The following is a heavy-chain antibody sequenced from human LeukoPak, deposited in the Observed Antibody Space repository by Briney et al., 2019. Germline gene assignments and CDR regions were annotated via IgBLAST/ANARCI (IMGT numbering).Heavy chain of an antibody. V-gene: IGHV3-74*01. CDR2: INTDGTVT. D-gene: IGHD6-19*01. CDR1: GFTFSKYW. J-gene: IGHJ4*02. CDR3: ATKQWLAPPPDS. Sequence: GGSLRLSCAASGFTFSKYWMLWVRQAPGKGLVSVSRINTDGTVTTYADSVKGRFTVSRDNADNTMFLQMNSVRDEDTAVYYCATKQWLAPPPDSWGQGTPVTVSS.